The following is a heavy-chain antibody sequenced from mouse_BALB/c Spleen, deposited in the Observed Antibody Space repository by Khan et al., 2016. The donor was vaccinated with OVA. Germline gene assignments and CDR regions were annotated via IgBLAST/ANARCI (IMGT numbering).Heavy chain of an antibody. CDR1: GYSITSDYA. V-gene: IGHV3-2*02. CDR3: ARQNYYGYAMDY. Sequence: VQLKESGPGLVKPSQSLSLTCTVTGYSITSDYAWNWIRQFPGNKLEWMGYISYSGSTSYNPSLRSRISITRDTSKNQFFLQLNSVTTEVTATFYCARQNYYGYAMDYWGQGTSVTVSS. J-gene: IGHJ4*01. CDR2: ISYSGST. D-gene: IGHD1-1*01.